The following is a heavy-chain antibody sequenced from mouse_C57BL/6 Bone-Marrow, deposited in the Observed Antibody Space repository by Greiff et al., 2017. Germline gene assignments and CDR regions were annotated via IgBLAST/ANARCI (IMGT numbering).Heavy chain of an antibody. V-gene: IGHV1-81*01. Sequence: VQLQQSGAELARPGASVKLSCKASGYTFTSSGISWVKQSTGQGLEWIGELYPRSGNTYYNEKFKGKATLTADKSSSTAFMVLRSLTSEDSAVYYCARLWVRRCYFDYWGQGTTLTVSS. CDR3: ARLWVRRCYFDY. CDR2: LYPRSGNT. CDR1: GYTFTSSG. D-gene: IGHD2-14*01. J-gene: IGHJ2*01.